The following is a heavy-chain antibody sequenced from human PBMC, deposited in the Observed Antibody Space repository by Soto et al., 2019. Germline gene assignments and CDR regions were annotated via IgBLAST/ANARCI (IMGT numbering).Heavy chain of an antibody. V-gene: IGHV1-69*08. CDR2: IIPILGIA. Sequence: QVQLVQSGAEVKKPGSSVKVSCKASGGTFSSYTISWVRQAPGQGLEWMGRIIPILGIANYAQKFQGRVTITADQSTSTASMELSSLRSEDTAVYYCAREGRLAAAGPLDYWGQGTLVTVSS. J-gene: IGHJ4*02. CDR1: GGTFSSYT. D-gene: IGHD6-13*01. CDR3: AREGRLAAAGPLDY.